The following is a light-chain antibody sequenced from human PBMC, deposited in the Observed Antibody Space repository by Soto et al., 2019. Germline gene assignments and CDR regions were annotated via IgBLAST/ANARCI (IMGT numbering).Light chain of an antibody. J-gene: IGKJ4*01. CDR1: QSVSRDY. V-gene: IGKV3-20*01. Sequence: EIVLTQSPCTLSLSPGERATLSCRASQSVSRDYLAWYQQKPGQAPRLLIYRASYRDTGIPDRFSGSGSGTEFTLTISRLEPEDFALYYCQQYSDSPPVTFGGGTKVDIK. CDR2: RAS. CDR3: QQYSDSPPVT.